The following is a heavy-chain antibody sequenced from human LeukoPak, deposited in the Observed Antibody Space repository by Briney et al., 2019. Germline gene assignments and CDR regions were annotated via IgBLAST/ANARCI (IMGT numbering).Heavy chain of an antibody. CDR3: ARGQYYYGSGSYSDY. CDR1: GFTFSDYY. V-gene: IGHV3-11*04. D-gene: IGHD3-10*01. CDR2: ISSSGSTI. J-gene: IGHJ4*02. Sequence: GGSLRLSCAASGFTFSDYYMSWPPQAPGKGLEGGSYISSSGSTIYYADSVKGRFTISRDNAKNSLYLQMNSLRAEDTAVYYCARGQYYYGSGSYSDYWGQGTLVTVSS.